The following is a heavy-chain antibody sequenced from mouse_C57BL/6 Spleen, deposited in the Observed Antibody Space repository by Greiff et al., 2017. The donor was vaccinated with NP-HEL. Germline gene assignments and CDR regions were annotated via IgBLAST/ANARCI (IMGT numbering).Heavy chain of an antibody. D-gene: IGHD1-1*01. CDR2: ISSGGSYT. CDR1: GFTFSSYG. J-gene: IGHJ1*03. Sequence: EVQVVESGGDLVKPGGSLKLSCAASGFTFSSYGMSWVRQTPDKRLEWVATISSGGSYTYYPDSVKGRFTISRDNAKNTLYLQMSSLKSEDTAMYYCARRKGSSTGYFDVWGTGTTVTVSS. V-gene: IGHV5-6*01. CDR3: ARRKGSSTGYFDV.